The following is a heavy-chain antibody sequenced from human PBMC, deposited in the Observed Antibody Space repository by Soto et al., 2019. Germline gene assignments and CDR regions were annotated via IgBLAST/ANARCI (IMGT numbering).Heavy chain of an antibody. J-gene: IGHJ5*02. Sequence: GGSLRLSCAASGFTFSSYGMHWVRQAPGKGLEWVAVIWYDGSNKYYADSVKGRFTISRDNSKNTLYLQMNSLRAEDTAVYYCARPRLVGATLGWFDPWGQGTLVTVSS. CDR3: ARPRLVGATLGWFDP. CDR2: IWYDGSNK. CDR1: GFTFSSYG. V-gene: IGHV3-33*01. D-gene: IGHD1-26*01.